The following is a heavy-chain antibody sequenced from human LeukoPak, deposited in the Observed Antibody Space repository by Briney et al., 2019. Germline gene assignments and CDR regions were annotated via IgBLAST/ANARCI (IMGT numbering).Heavy chain of an antibody. CDR2: IRNDGTDK. Sequence: GGSLRLSCAASGFTFSTYGMHWVRQAPGKGLEWMAFIRNDGTDKFYADSVKGRFTISRDNSKNTLYLQMNSLRGEDTAVYYCAKSASPCQMDVWGKGTTVTVSS. D-gene: IGHD2-2*01. CDR1: GFTFSTYG. V-gene: IGHV3-30*02. CDR3: AKSASPCQMDV. J-gene: IGHJ6*04.